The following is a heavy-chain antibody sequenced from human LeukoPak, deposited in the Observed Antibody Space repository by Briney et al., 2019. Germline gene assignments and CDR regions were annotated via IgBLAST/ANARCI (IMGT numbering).Heavy chain of an antibody. V-gene: IGHV3-43D*03. D-gene: IGHD6-13*01. Sequence: GGSLRLSCAASGFTFDDYAMHWVRQPPGKGLEWVSLITWDGDSTYYADSVKGRSTISRDKSKNYLYLQMNSLRAEDTALYYCAKGTSSWHEFDSWGQGTLVTVSS. CDR3: AKGTSSWHEFDS. J-gene: IGHJ4*02. CDR1: GFTFDDYA. CDR2: ITWDGDST.